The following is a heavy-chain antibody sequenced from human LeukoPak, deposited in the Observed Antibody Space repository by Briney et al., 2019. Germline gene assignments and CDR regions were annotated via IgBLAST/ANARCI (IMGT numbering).Heavy chain of an antibody. CDR3: ARGLGCSSGWSKGYFDY. V-gene: IGHV3-30*03. J-gene: IGHJ4*02. CDR2: ISYDGSNK. CDR1: GFTFSSYG. D-gene: IGHD6-19*01. Sequence: GGSLRLSCAASGFTFSSYGMHWVRQAPGKGLEWVAVISYDGSNKYYADSVKGRFTISRDNSKNTLYLQMNSLRAEDTAVYYCARGLGCSSGWSKGYFDYWGQGALVTVSS.